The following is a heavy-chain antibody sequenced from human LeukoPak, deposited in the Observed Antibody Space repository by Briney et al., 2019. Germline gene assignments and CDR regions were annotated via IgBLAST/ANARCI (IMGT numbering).Heavy chain of an antibody. Sequence: SETLSLTCAVSGYSISSSYYWGWIRQPPEKGLEWIGSIYHSGSTYYNPSLKSRVTISVYTSKNQFSLKLSSVTAADTAVYYYAITTYYYDSSGYPHFDYWGQGTLVTVSS. CDR3: AITTYYYDSSGYPHFDY. CDR2: IYHSGST. D-gene: IGHD3-22*01. CDR1: GYSISSSYY. J-gene: IGHJ4*02. V-gene: IGHV4-38-2*01.